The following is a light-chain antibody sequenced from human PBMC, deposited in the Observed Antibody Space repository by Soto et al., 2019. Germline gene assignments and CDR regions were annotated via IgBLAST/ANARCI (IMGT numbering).Light chain of an antibody. CDR2: DNN. CDR1: SSNIGNNY. CDR3: GTWDSSLSAYV. V-gene: IGLV1-51*01. J-gene: IGLJ1*01. Sequence: SELTQPPSVSAAPGQQVTTSCSGSSSNIGNNYVSWYQQLPGTAPKLLIYDNNKRPSGIPDRFSGSKSGTSATLGITGLQTGDEADYYCGTWDSSLSAYVFGTGTKVTVL.